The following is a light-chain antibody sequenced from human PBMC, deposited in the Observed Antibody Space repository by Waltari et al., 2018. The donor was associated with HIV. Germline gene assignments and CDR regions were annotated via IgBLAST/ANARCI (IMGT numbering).Light chain of an antibody. Sequence: DIVMTHTPLSSPVTPGQPAAFSCKSSQTLLHSNGNTYLSWLHQRPGQPPRVLIYQISKRLSGVPDRFTGSGAGTDFTLKISRMEPEDVGVFYCMQGTHFPRTFGQGTKV. V-gene: IGKV2-24*01. CDR2: QIS. CDR1: QTLLHSNGNTY. J-gene: IGKJ1*01. CDR3: MQGTHFPRT.